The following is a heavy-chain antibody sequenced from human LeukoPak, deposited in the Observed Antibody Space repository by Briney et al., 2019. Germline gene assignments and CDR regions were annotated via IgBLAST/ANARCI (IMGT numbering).Heavy chain of an antibody. D-gene: IGHD3/OR15-3a*01. CDR1: GVSISSYY. J-gene: IGHJ3*02. V-gene: IGHV4-59*01. Sequence: SETLSLTCTVSGVSISSYYWSWIRQPPGKGLEWIGYIYYSGSTNYNPSLKSRVTISVDTSKNQFSLKLSSVTAADTAVYFCAREMFVPGYYTQDAFDIWGQGTMLTVSS. CDR2: IYYSGST. CDR3: AREMFVPGYYTQDAFDI.